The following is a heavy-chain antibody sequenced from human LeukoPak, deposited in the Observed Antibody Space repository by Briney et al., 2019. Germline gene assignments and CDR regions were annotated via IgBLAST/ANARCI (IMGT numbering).Heavy chain of an antibody. V-gene: IGHV3-21*01. CDR2: ISSSSSYL. CDR3: ARRQVGDI. J-gene: IGHJ3*02. D-gene: IGHD1-26*01. CDR1: GFTFTIYS. Sequence: GGSLRLSCAASGFTFTIYSMNWVRQAPGKGLEWVSSISSSSSYLYYADSVKGRFTISRDKNSLYLEMNSLRAEDTAVYYCARRQVGDIWGQGTMVTVSS.